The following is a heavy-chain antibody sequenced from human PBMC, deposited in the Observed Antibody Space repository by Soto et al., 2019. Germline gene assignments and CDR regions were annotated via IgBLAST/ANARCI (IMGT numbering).Heavy chain of an antibody. CDR1: GFTFSSYS. CDR2: ISSSSSTI. CDR3: ASGRFLEWLLAHYFDY. J-gene: IGHJ4*02. V-gene: IGHV3-48*01. D-gene: IGHD3-3*01. Sequence: TGGSLRLSCAASGFTFSSYSRNWVRQAPGKGLEWVSYISSSSSTIYYADSVKGRFTISRDNAENSLYLQMNSLRAEDTAVYYCASGRFLEWLLAHYFDYWGQGTLVTVSS.